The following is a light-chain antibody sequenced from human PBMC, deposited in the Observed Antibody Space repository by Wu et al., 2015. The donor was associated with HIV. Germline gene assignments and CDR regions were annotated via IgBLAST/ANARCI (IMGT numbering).Light chain of an antibody. CDR2: AAS. Sequence: DIQMTQSPSSLSASVGDRVTITCRASQSISSYLNYYQQKPGKAPKLLIYAASSLQSGVPSRFSGSGSGTDFTLTISSLQPEDFATYYCQQSYSTPRTFGQGTKLEI. CDR3: QQSYSTPRT. V-gene: IGKV1-39*01. J-gene: IGKJ2*02. CDR1: QSISSY.